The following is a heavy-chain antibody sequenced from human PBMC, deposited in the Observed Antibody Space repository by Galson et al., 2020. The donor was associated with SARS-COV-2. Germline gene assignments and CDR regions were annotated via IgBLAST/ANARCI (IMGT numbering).Heavy chain of an antibody. CDR3: AKTGGSFYDSSGFYVFDY. D-gene: IGHD3-22*01. CDR2: ISGSGGTT. V-gene: IGHV3-23*01. Sequence: GESLKISCAVSGFTFSNYAISWVRQAPGKGLEWVSTISGSGGTTFYADSVKGRFTISRDYSKNTLYLQMDSLRAEDTAVYYCAKTGGSFYDSSGFYVFDYWGQGTLVTVSS. J-gene: IGHJ4*02. CDR1: GFTFSNYA.